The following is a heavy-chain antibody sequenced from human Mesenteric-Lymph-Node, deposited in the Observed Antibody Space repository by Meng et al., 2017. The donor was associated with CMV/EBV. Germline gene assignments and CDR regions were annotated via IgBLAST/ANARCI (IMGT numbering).Heavy chain of an antibody. V-gene: IGHV3-48*03. Sequence: GGSLRLSCAASGFTFSIYEMNWVRQAPGKGLEWVSYISSIGTTIYYADSMKGRFTISRDNAKTSLYLQMNSLRADDTGFYYCARGRGGGTFDYWGQGTLVTVSS. D-gene: IGHD1-26*01. CDR2: ISSIGTTI. J-gene: IGHJ4*02. CDR3: ARGRGGGTFDY. CDR1: GFTFSIYE.